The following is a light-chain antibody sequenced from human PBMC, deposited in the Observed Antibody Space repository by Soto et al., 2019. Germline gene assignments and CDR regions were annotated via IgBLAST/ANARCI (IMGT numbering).Light chain of an antibody. CDR3: QQSYSTLIT. Sequence: DIRLTQAPASLSASVGDRVTIAGLASQSISSYLNWYQQKPGKAPKLLIYAASSLQSGVPSRFSGSGSGTDFTLTISSLQPEDFATYYCQQSYSTLITFGQGTRLEIK. J-gene: IGKJ5*01. V-gene: IGKV1-39*01. CDR2: AAS. CDR1: QSISSY.